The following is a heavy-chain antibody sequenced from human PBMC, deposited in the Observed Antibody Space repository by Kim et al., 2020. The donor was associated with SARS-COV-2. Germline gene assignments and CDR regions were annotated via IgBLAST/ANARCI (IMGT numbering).Heavy chain of an antibody. CDR2: ISAYNGNT. CDR1: GYTFTSYG. CDR3: ARVSCSSTSCYRWNYYGMDV. J-gene: IGHJ6*02. V-gene: IGHV1-18*01. D-gene: IGHD2-2*02. Sequence: ASVKVSCKASGYTFTSYGISWVRQAPGQGLEWMGWISAYNGNTNYAQKLQGRVTMTTDTSTSTAYMELRSLRSDDTAVYYCARVSCSSTSCYRWNYYGMDVWGQGTTVTVSS.